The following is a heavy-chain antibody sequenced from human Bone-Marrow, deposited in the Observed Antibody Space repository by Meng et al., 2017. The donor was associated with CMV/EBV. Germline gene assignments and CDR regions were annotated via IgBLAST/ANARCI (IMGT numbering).Heavy chain of an antibody. Sequence: GESLKISCAASGFTFSSYSMNWVRQAPGKGLEWASSISSSSYIYYADSVKGRFTISRDNAKNSLYLQMNSLRAEDTAVYYCATRGSYHDAFDIWGQGTRVTVSS. CDR2: ISSSSYI. D-gene: IGHD1-26*01. J-gene: IGHJ3*02. CDR3: ATRGSYHDAFDI. CDR1: GFTFSSYS. V-gene: IGHV3-21*04.